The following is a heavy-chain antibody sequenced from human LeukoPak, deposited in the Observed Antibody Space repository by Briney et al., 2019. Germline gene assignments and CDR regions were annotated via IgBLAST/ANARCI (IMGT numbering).Heavy chain of an antibody. D-gene: IGHD6-19*01. Sequence: GGSLRLSCAASGFTFSSYAMSWVRQAPGKGLEWVSAISGSGGSTYYADSVKGRFTISRDNSKNTLYLQLNSLRAEDTAVYYCAKDQLLVPHAFDIWGQGTMVTVSS. J-gene: IGHJ3*02. CDR2: ISGSGGST. V-gene: IGHV3-23*01. CDR1: GFTFSSYA. CDR3: AKDQLLVPHAFDI.